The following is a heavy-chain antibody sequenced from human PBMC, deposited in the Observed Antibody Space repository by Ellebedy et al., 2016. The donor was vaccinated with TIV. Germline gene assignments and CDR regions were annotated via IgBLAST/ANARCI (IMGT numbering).Heavy chain of an antibody. Sequence: GESLKISCEASGFSFPDYTMHWVRQDPGKDLEWVSLITRDAGYTYYADSVKGRFTISRDNSRYSLYLHMSSLRTEDTAFYYCATEQRKYFDYWGQGTVVTVSS. CDR3: ATEQRKYFDY. CDR2: ITRDAGYT. D-gene: IGHD1/OR15-1a*01. J-gene: IGHJ4*02. V-gene: IGHV3-43*01. CDR1: GFSFPDYT.